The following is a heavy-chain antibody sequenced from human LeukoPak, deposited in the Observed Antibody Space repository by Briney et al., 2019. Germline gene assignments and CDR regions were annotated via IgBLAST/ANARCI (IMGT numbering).Heavy chain of an antibody. CDR1: GYTFTSYG. Sequence: ASVKVSCKASGYTFTSYGISWVRQAPGQGLEWVGWISAYNGNTNYAQKLQGRVTMTTDTSTSTAYMELRSLRSDDTAVYYCATRVTDVDTAMVDLDYWGQGTLVTVSS. V-gene: IGHV1-18*01. CDR2: ISAYNGNT. CDR3: ATRVTDVDTAMVDLDY. J-gene: IGHJ4*02. D-gene: IGHD5-18*01.